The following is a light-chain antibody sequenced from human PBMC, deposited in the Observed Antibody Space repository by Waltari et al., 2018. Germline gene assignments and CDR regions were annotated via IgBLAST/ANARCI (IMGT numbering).Light chain of an antibody. V-gene: IGKV3-20*01. CDR3: QHYVRLPAT. J-gene: IGKJ1*01. CDR1: QSFSRA. Sequence: EVVLTQSPGTLSLSPGERATLSCRASQSFSRALAWYQQKPGQAPRLLIYGASIRATGIPDRFSGSGSGTDFSLTISRLEPADSAMYYCQHYVRLPATFGQGTKVEIK. CDR2: GAS.